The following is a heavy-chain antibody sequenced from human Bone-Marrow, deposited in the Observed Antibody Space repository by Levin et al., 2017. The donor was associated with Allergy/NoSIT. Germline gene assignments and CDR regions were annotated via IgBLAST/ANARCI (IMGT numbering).Heavy chain of an antibody. V-gene: IGHV4-34*01. CDR3: VKAESMAVAVPFSYDIDV. D-gene: IGHD5-24*01. Sequence: SQTLSLTCAVSGVSFGPAYSQWSWVRQPPGSGPEWIGEIDYRGTTNYSPSLLIRATISLDKSTNQVSLRLNSVTAADTAVYYCVKAESMAVAVPFSYDIDVWGEGTTVTVSS. CDR2: IDYRGTT. J-gene: IGHJ6*04. CDR1: GVSFGPAYSQ.